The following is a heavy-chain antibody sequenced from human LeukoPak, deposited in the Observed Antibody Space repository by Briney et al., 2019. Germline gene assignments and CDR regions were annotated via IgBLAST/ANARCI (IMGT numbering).Heavy chain of an antibody. Sequence: GGSLRLSCAASGFTLSKYWMHWVRQAPGKGLAWVSRISSDGTTTAYADSVKGRFTISRDSAKHMLYLQMNSLRVEDTAMYYCASPGDNYAILGLDYWGQGTLVTVSS. D-gene: IGHD3-9*01. CDR1: GFTLSKYW. CDR2: ISSDGTTT. V-gene: IGHV3-74*01. J-gene: IGHJ4*02. CDR3: ASPGDNYAILGLDY.